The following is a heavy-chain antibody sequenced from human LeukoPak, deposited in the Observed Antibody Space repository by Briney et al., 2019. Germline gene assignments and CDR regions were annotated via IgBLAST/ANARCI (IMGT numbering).Heavy chain of an antibody. V-gene: IGHV1-2*02. J-gene: IGHJ4*02. Sequence: GASVKVSCKASGYTFTGYYMHWVRQAPGQGLEWMGWINPNSGGTNYAQKFQGRVTMTRDTSISTAYMELSRLRSDDTAVYYCARVAQPLVFRSFFEYWGQGTLVTVSS. CDR2: INPNSGGT. D-gene: IGHD6-6*01. CDR3: ARVAQPLVFRSFFEY. CDR1: GYTFTGYY.